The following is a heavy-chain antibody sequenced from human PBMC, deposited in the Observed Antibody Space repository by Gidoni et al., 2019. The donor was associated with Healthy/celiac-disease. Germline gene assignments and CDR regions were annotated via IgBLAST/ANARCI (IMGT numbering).Heavy chain of an antibody. Sequence: QVTLRESGPALVKPTQTLTLTCTFSGFSLSTSGMCVSWIRQPPGKALEWLARIDWDDDKYYSTSLKTRLTISKDTSKNQVVLTMNNMDPVDTATYYCARLSGGSCYSVVDYWGQGTLVTVSS. CDR1: GFSLSTSGMC. J-gene: IGHJ4*02. CDR3: ARLSGGSCYSVVDY. CDR2: IDWDDDK. D-gene: IGHD2-15*01. V-gene: IGHV2-70*15.